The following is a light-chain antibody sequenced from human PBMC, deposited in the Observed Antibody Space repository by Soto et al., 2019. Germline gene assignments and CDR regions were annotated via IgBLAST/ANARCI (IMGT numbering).Light chain of an antibody. J-gene: IGKJ2*01. CDR1: QTISSW. V-gene: IGKV1-5*01. CDR2: DAS. CDR3: QQCSSYPYT. Sequence: DIQMTQSPSTLSASVGDRVIITCRASQTISSWLAWYQQKPGKAPKLLINDASSLQSGVPSRFSGSGSGTEFSLTISSLQPADFATYYCQQCSSYPYTFGQGTKVEIK.